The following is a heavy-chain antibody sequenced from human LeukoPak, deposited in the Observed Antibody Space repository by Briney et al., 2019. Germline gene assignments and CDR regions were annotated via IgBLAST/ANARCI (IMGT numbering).Heavy chain of an antibody. J-gene: IGHJ4*02. CDR2: INPNSGGT. D-gene: IGHD3-10*01. Sequence: GASVKVSCKASGYTFTGYYMQWVRQAPGQGLEWMGWINPNSGGTNHAQKFQGRVTMTRDTSISTAYLELSRLTSDDTAMYYCARETYDPYTSGTYLEYWGQGSLVTVSS. V-gene: IGHV1-2*02. CDR3: ARETYDPYTSGTYLEY. CDR1: GYTFTGYY.